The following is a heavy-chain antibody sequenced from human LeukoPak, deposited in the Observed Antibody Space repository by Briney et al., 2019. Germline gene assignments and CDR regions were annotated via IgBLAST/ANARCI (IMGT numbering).Heavy chain of an antibody. D-gene: IGHD3-3*01. V-gene: IGHV3-30*04. J-gene: IGHJ4*02. CDR1: GFTFSNYA. Sequence: GGSLRLSCASSGFTFSNYAMHRVRQAPGKGLEWVAVISYDGSKQDYVDPVKGRFTISRDNSKNTLYLQMNSLRAEDTAVYYCGSTIFGVVIDLHSGYNWGQGTLVTVSS. CDR3: GSTIFGVVIDLHSGYN. CDR2: ISYDGSKQ.